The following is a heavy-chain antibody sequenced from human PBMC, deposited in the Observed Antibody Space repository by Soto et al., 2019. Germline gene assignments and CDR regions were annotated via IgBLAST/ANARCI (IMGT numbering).Heavy chain of an antibody. Sequence: EVQLVESGGGLVQPGGSLRLSCEASGFTFSNHYMSWVRQAPGKGLEGVANIKQDGSWKFYVDSVKGRFTISRDNAKNSVHLQMDSLRVEHTAVYYCARAAKILPPGASDDASYVWGQGTMVIVSS. CDR2: IKQDGSWK. D-gene: IGHD2-2*01. V-gene: IGHV3-7*01. J-gene: IGHJ3*01. CDR3: ARAAKILPPGASDDASYV. CDR1: GFTFSNHY.